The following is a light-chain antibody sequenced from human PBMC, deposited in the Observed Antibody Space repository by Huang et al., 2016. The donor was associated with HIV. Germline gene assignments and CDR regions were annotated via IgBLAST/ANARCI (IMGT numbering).Light chain of an antibody. CDR1: QIVSSY. V-gene: IGKV3-11*01. J-gene: IGKJ5*01. CDR2: DAS. Sequence: EIVLTQSPATLYLSPGERATLSCRANQIVSSYLAWYQQKPGQAPRLLIYDASNRATCIPARFSGSGSGTDFTLTISSLEPEDFAVYYCQQRSNWRTFGQGTRLEIK. CDR3: QQRSNWRT.